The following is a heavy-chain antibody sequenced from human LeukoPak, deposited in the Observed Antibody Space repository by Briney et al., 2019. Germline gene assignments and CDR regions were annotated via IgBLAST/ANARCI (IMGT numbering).Heavy chain of an antibody. Sequence: GGSLRLSCAASGFTYSNYAMNWVRQAPGKGLEWVAVISYDGSNKYYADSVKGRFTISRDNSKNTLYLQMNSLRAEDTAVYYCAVAAFDIWGQGTMVTVSS. CDR1: GFTYSNYA. CDR2: ISYDGSNK. CDR3: AVAAFDI. V-gene: IGHV3-30*03. J-gene: IGHJ3*02.